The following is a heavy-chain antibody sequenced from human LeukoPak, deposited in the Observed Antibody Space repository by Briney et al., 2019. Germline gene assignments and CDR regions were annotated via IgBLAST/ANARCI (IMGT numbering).Heavy chain of an antibody. V-gene: IGHV1-2*02. Sequence: GASVKVSCKASGYSFTDHYMHWVRQAPGQGLEWMGWINPNSGGTNYAQKFQGRVTMTRDTSISTAYMELSRLRSDDTAVYYCAREGYYYDSSGYYKAFDIWGQGTMVTVSS. CDR2: INPNSGGT. D-gene: IGHD3-22*01. CDR1: GYSFTDHY. J-gene: IGHJ3*02. CDR3: AREGYYYDSSGYYKAFDI.